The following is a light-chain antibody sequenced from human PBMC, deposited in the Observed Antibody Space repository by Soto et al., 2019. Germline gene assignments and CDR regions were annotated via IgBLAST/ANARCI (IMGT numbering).Light chain of an antibody. CDR1: QSVSSSY. V-gene: IGKV3-20*01. Sequence: EIVLTQSPGTLSLSPGERATLSCRASQSVSSSYLVWYQQKPGQAPRLLIYGANSRATAIPDRFSGSGSGTDLTLTISRLEPEDFAVYYCQQYGSSPRTFGQGTKVEIK. CDR2: GAN. CDR3: QQYGSSPRT. J-gene: IGKJ1*01.